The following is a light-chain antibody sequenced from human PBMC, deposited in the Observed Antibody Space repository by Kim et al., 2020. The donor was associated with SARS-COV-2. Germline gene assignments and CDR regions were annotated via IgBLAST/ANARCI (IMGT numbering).Light chain of an antibody. CDR2: DAS. J-gene: IGKJ4*01. CDR3: QQRTSWPTVT. V-gene: IGKV3-11*01. CDR1: QGISSY. Sequence: EIVLTQSPATLSLSPGERATLSCRASQGISSYLAWYQQKPGQAPRLLIYDASNRATGIPARFSGSGSETDFTLTISSLEPEDFAVYYCQQRTSWPTVTFGGGTKVDIK.